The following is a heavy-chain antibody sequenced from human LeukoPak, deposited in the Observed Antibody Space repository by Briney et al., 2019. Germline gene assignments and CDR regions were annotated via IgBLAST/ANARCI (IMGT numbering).Heavy chain of an antibody. J-gene: IGHJ4*02. CDR2: INPNSGGT. D-gene: IGHD3-16*02. CDR3: ARVMTTFGGVIAPHFDY. Sequence: ASVKVSCKASGYTFTGYYMHWVRQAPGQGLGWMGWINPNSGGTNYAQKFQGRVTMTRDTSISTAYMELSRLRSDDTAVYYCARVMTTFGGVIAPHFDYWGQGTLVTVSS. CDR1: GYTFTGYY. V-gene: IGHV1-2*02.